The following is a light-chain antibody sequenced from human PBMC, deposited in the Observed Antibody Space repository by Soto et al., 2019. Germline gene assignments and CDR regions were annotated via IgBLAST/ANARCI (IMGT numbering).Light chain of an antibody. J-gene: IGLJ1*01. CDR2: EVS. V-gene: IGLV2-8*01. Sequence: QSVLTQPPSASGSPGQSVTISCTGTSSDVGGYNYVSWYQQHPGKAPKLIIFEVSKRPSGVPDRFSGSKSGNTASLIVSGLQPDDEAEYHCTSYTGDDFTFVFGTGTKV. CDR3: TSYTGDDFTFV. CDR1: SSDVGGYNY.